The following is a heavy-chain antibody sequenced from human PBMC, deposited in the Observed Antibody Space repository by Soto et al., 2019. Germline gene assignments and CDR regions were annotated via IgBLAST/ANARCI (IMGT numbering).Heavy chain of an antibody. CDR3: AKGESPGIAAAGIYYYYGLDV. V-gene: IGHV1-18*04. CDR1: GYTFTSYG. J-gene: IGHJ6*04. Sequence: ASVKVSCKAPGYTFTSYGISWVRQAPGQGLDWMGWISAYNGNTNYAKKPQGRVTMTTDTSTSTAYMELRSLRSDDTAVYYCAKGESPGIAAAGIYYYYGLDVLVKGTKVSASS. CDR2: ISAYNGNT. D-gene: IGHD6-13*01.